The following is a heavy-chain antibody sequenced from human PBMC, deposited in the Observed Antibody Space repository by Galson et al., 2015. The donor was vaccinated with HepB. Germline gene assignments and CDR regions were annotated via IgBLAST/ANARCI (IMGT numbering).Heavy chain of an antibody. J-gene: IGHJ4*02. CDR1: GFMFDTYA. Sequence: SLRLSCAASGFMFDTYAMHWVRQAPGKGLEWVAIISYDESQKHYADSVKGRFTISRDNSKNTLFLQMNSLRAEDTAVYYCATEERRGATYYLDYWGQGTLVTVSS. CDR3: ATEERRGATYYLDY. D-gene: IGHD1-1*01. V-gene: IGHV3-30*14. CDR2: ISYDESQK.